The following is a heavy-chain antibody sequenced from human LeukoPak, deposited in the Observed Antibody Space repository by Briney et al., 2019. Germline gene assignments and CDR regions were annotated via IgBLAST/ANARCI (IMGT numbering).Heavy chain of an antibody. CDR1: GGSITSGDYF. V-gene: IGHV4-30-4*01. CDR3: ARHGGTGYNWFDP. D-gene: IGHD2-15*01. CDR2: IYDSGST. Sequence: PSETLSLTCTVSGGSITSGDYFWSWIRQPPGKGLEWIGYIYDSGSTYYNPSLKSRVIISVDTSKNQFSLKLSSVTAADTAVYYCARHGGTGYNWFDPXXXGTLVTVSS. J-gene: IGHJ5*02.